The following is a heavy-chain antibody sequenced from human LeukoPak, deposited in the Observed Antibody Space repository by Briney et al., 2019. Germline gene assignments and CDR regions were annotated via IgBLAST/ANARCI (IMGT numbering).Heavy chain of an antibody. D-gene: IGHD2-2*01. V-gene: IGHV1-46*01. CDR2: INPSGGST. Sequence: ASVKVSCKASGYTFTSYYMHWVRQAPGQGLEWMGIINPSGGSTSYAQKFQGRVTMTRDTSTSTVYMELSSLRSEDTAVYYCARDDPVFCSSTSCYAGWGQGTLVTVSS. J-gene: IGHJ4*02. CDR3: ARDDPVFCSSTSCYAG. CDR1: GYTFTSYY.